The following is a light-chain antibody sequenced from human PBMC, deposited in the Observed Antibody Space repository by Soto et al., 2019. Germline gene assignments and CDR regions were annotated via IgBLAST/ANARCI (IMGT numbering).Light chain of an antibody. CDR1: QSISSW. J-gene: IGKJ3*01. V-gene: IGKV1-5*03. Sequence: DIQMTQSPSTLSASVGDRVTITCRASQSISSWLAWYQQKPGKAPKLLIHKASSLESGVPSRFSGSGSGTEFTLTLSSLQPDDFATYYCQQYTSYLFTFGPGTKVDIK. CDR2: KAS. CDR3: QQYTSYLFT.